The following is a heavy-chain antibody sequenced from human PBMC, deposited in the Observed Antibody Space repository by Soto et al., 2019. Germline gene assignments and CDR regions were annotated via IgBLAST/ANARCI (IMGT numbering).Heavy chain of an antibody. J-gene: IGHJ6*02. Sequence: SETLSLTCTVSGGSVSSYYWSWIRQPPGKGLEWIGYIYYSGSTNYNPSLKSRVTISVDTSKNQFSLKLSSVTAADTAVYYCARTIAARHGMDVWGQGTTVTVSS. CDR1: GGSVSSYY. D-gene: IGHD6-13*01. CDR2: IYYSGST. V-gene: IGHV4-59*02. CDR3: ARTIAARHGMDV.